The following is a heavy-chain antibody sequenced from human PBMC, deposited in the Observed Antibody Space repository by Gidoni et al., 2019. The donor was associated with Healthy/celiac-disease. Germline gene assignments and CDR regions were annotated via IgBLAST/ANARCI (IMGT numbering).Heavy chain of an antibody. J-gene: IGHJ4*02. CDR2: IGTAGDT. CDR3: ARGKRWNGSGSYRYFDY. D-gene: IGHD3-10*01. V-gene: IGHV3-13*01. Sequence: EVQLVESGGGLVQPGGSLRPSCAASGFTFSSYDMHWVRQATGKGLEWVSAIGTAGDTYYPGSVKGRFTISRENAKNSLYLQMNSLRAGDTAVYYCARGKRWNGSGSYRYFDYWGQGTLVTVSS. CDR1: GFTFSSYD.